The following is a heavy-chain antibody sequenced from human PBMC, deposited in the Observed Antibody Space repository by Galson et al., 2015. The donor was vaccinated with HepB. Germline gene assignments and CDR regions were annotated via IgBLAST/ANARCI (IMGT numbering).Heavy chain of an antibody. CDR3: ARLDSGSYWTFDY. V-gene: IGHV1-3*01. J-gene: IGHJ4*02. D-gene: IGHD1-26*01. CDR2: INAGNGNT. CDR1: GYTLTSYA. Sequence: SVKVSCKASGYTLTSYAMHWVRQAPGQRLEWMGWINAGNGNTKYSQKFQGRVTITRDTSASTAYMELSSLRSEDTAVYYCARLDSGSYWTFDYWGQGTLVTVSS.